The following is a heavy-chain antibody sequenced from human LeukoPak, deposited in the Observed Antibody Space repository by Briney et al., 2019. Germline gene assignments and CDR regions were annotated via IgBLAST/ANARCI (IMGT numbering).Heavy chain of an antibody. CDR2: IIPIFGTA. J-gene: IGHJ4*02. D-gene: IGHD7-27*01. Sequence: ASVTVSCKASGGTFSSYAISWVRQAPGQGLEWMGGIIPIFGTANYAQKFQGRVTITADESTSTAYMELSSLRSEDTAVYYCARGITGDLSAKFDYWGQGTLVTVSS. CDR3: ARGITGDLSAKFDY. V-gene: IGHV1-69*13. CDR1: GGTFSSYA.